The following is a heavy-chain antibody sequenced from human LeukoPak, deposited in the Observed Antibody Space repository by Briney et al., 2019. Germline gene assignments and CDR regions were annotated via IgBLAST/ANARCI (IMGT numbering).Heavy chain of an antibody. CDR2: IRSKAYGGTT. CDR1: GFSVSSNY. J-gene: IGHJ6*02. CDR3: TSAVDCSGGSCYSYYYGMDV. V-gene: IGHV3-49*04. D-gene: IGHD2-15*01. Sequence: GGSLRLSCAASGFSVSSNYMSWVRQAPGKGLEWVGFIRSKAYGGTTEYAASVKGRFTISRDDSKSIAYLQMNSLKTEDTAVYYCTSAVDCSGGSCYSYYYGMDVWGQGTTVTAPS.